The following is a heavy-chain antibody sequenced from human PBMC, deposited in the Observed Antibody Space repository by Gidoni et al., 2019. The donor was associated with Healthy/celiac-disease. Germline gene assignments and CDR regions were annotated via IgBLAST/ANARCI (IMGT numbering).Heavy chain of an antibody. J-gene: IGHJ4*02. CDR1: GFTFSSYA. CDR3: AREGGPLPLSSWHFDY. Sequence: QVQLVESGGGVGQPGRSLRLSCAASGFTFSSYAMHWVRQAPGKGLEWVAVISYDGSNKYYADSVKGRFTISRDNSKNTLYLQMNSLRAEDTAVYYCAREGGPLPLSSWHFDYWGQGTLVTVSS. CDR2: ISYDGSNK. V-gene: IGHV3-30-3*01. D-gene: IGHD6-13*01.